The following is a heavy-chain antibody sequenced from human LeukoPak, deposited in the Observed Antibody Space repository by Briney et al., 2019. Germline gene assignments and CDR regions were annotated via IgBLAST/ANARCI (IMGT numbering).Heavy chain of an antibody. D-gene: IGHD3/OR15-3a*01. CDR2: ISSDGSST. CDR3: ARPMISVMSLGADF. CDR1: GFTFSNYW. J-gene: IGHJ4*02. V-gene: IGHV3-74*01. Sequence: QTGGSLTLSCAVSGFTFSNYWMHWVRHAPGKGLVWVSCISSDGSSTNYADFVKGRFSISRDNAKNTLYLHMNSLRAEDTALYYCARPMISVMSLGADFWGQGSLVTVSS.